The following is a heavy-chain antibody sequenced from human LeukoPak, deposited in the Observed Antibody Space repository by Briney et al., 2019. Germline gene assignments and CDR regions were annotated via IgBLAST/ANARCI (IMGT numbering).Heavy chain of an antibody. Sequence: GGSLRLSCVASGFTFSSHAMTWVRQAPGKGLEWVSATSGSGSTTYCTDSVKGRFTISRDNSKNTLYLLMNSLRAEDTAVYYCARDRYSSGWYFFDHWGQGTPVTVSS. CDR1: GFTFSSHA. CDR3: ARDRYSSGWYFFDH. D-gene: IGHD6-19*01. J-gene: IGHJ4*02. CDR2: TSGSGSTT. V-gene: IGHV3-23*01.